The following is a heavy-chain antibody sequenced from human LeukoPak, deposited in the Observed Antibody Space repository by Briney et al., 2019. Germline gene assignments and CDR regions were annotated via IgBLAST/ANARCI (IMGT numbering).Heavy chain of an antibody. CDR1: GFTFRSHA. CDR3: ARMSEI. V-gene: IGHV3-23*01. CDR2: IYENGGTT. J-gene: IGHJ4*02. Sequence: GGSLRLSCVGSGFTFRSHAMSWVRQAPEKGLEFVSGIYENGGTTYYADSVKGRFTISRDNSKNTLYLQMNGLRVEDTAIYYCARMSEIWGQGTLVTVSS.